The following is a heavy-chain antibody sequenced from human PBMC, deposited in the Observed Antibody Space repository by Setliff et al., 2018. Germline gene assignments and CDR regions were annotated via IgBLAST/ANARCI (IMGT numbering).Heavy chain of an antibody. CDR2: IIPILGTT. CDR3: ASALIRRVAVAGKSQFDY. J-gene: IGHJ4*01. V-gene: IGHV1-69*05. Sequence: SVKVSCKASGGFSTHAISWVRQVPGQGLEWMGGIIPILGTTDYAQNFQGRVTITTDESTSSAYVEMSNLRSEDTAVYYCASALIRRVAVAGKSQFDYWGQGTLVTVSS. D-gene: IGHD6-19*01. CDR1: GGFSTHA.